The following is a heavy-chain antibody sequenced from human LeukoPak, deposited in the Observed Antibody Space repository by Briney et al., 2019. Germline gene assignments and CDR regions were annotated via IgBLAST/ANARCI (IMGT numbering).Heavy chain of an antibody. CDR2: ISGSGGST. D-gene: IGHD6-13*01. J-gene: IGHJ4*02. CDR3: AKGYSSSWYLTIDY. V-gene: IGHV3-23*01. CDR1: GFTFSGYE. Sequence: GGSLRLSCAASGFTFSGYEMNWVRQAPGKGLEWVSAISGSGGSTYYADSVKGRFTISRDNSKNTLYLQMNSLRAEDTAVYYCAKGYSSSWYLTIDYWGQGTLVTVSS.